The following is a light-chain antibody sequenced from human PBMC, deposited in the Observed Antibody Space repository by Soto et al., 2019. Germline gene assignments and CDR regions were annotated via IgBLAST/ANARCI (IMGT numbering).Light chain of an antibody. V-gene: IGKV3-20*01. CDR3: QHYGSSPREVT. Sequence: EIVLTQSADTLSLSPGERATLSCRASQSVTSSHVACYQQRPGQAPRLLIYRASNRATGIPDRFSGSGSGTDFTLTISRLEPEDSAVYYCQHYGSSPREVTFGQGTKLEI. J-gene: IGKJ2*01. CDR1: QSVTSSH. CDR2: RAS.